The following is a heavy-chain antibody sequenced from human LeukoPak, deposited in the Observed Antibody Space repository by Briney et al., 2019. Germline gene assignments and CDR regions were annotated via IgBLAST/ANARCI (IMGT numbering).Heavy chain of an antibody. CDR1: GYTFTGYY. J-gene: IGHJ3*02. D-gene: IGHD6-13*01. CDR3: ARPYSSSRYAFDI. V-gene: IGHV1-2*02. CDR2: INPNRGGT. Sequence: VASVTVSCKGSGYTFTGYYMHWVRPAPGQGLERMVWINPNRGGTNYAHKFQGRVTMTRDTAISTAYLELSRLRSDDTAVYYCARPYSSSRYAFDIWGQGTMVTVSS.